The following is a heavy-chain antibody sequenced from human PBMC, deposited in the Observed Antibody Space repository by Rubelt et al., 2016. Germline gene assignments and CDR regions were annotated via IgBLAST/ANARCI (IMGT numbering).Heavy chain of an antibody. Sequence: QVQLVQSGAEVKKPGSSVKVSCKASGGTFSSYAISWVRQAPGQGLEWMGRIIPILGIANYAQRFQGRVTITADESTSPAYMELSSLRSEDTAVYYCATGGDFGVVIPNWFDPWGQGTLVTVSS. CDR2: IIPILGIA. CDR1: GGTFSSYA. CDR3: ATGGDFGVVIPNWFDP. V-gene: IGHV1-69*04. J-gene: IGHJ5*02. D-gene: IGHD3-3*01.